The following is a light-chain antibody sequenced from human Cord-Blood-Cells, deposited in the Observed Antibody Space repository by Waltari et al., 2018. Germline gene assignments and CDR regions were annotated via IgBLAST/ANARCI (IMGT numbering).Light chain of an antibody. CDR3: QQSYSTPHT. Sequence: DIQMTHSPSSLSASVGAIVTITCQASQSISSYLNWYQQKPGKPPKLLIYAASSLQSGVPSRFSGSGSGTDFTLTISSLQPEDFATYYCQQSYSTPHTFGQGTKLEIK. V-gene: IGKV1-39*01. CDR2: AAS. CDR1: QSISSY. J-gene: IGKJ2*01.